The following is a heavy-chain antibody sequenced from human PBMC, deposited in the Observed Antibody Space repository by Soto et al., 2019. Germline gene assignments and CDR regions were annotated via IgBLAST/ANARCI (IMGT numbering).Heavy chain of an antibody. V-gene: IGHV4-59*11. CDR2: IYYRGTT. CDR3: ARQTTIIMPRGVVITYGGPFDP. J-gene: IGHJ5*02. D-gene: IGHD3-10*01. CDR1: GVSTSNHY. Sequence: SETLSLTCSVSGVSTSNHYWTWIRKPPGQGPEWIGCIYYRGTTNYNASFNSRVTISVDTSKNQFSLNLTSVTTADTAVYYCARQTTIIMPRGVVITYGGPFDPWGQGTLVTVSS.